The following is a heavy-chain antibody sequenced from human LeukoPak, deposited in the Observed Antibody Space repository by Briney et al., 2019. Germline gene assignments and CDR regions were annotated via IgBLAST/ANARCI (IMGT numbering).Heavy chain of an antibody. Sequence: ASVKVSCKASGYSFTDYYIHWVRQAPGQGLEWMGWINPDSGGTNYAQKFQGGVTMTRDTSIRTVYMYLSRLRSDDAAIYYCTREVRVGNWFDSWGQRTLVTVSS. CDR2: INPDSGGT. CDR1: GYSFTDYY. D-gene: IGHD2-15*01. V-gene: IGHV1-2*02. CDR3: TREVRVGNWFDS. J-gene: IGHJ5*01.